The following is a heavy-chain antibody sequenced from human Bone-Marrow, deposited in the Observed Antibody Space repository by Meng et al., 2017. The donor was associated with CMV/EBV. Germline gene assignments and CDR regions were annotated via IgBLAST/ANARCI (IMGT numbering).Heavy chain of an antibody. CDR2: IIPILGIA. J-gene: IGHJ5*02. Sequence: SVKVSCKASGGTFSNYAISWVRQAPGQGLEWMGGIIPILGIANYAQKFQGRVTITADKSTSTAYMELSSLRSEDTAVYYCARDVEDCSSTSCYVAWFDPWGQGTLVTVSS. CDR1: GGTFSNYA. CDR3: ARDVEDCSSTSCYVAWFDP. V-gene: IGHV1-69*10. D-gene: IGHD2-2*01.